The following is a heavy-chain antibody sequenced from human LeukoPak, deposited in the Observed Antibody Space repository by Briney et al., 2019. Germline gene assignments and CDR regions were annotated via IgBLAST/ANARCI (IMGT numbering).Heavy chain of an antibody. CDR1: GFTFSSYA. Sequence: PGGSLRLSCSASGFTFSSYAMHWVRQAPGKGLEYVSAISSNGGSTYYADSVKGRFTISRDNSKNTLYLQMSSLRAEDMAVYYCVKDPWGLTTVVTPAAFDIWGQGTMVTVSS. J-gene: IGHJ3*02. CDR2: ISSNGGST. V-gene: IGHV3-64D*06. CDR3: VKDPWGLTTVVTPAAFDI. D-gene: IGHD4-23*01.